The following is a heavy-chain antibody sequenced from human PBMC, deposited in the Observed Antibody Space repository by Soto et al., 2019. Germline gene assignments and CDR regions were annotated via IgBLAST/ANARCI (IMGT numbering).Heavy chain of an antibody. V-gene: IGHV3-74*01. CDR2: INSDGSST. J-gene: IGHJ6*02. Sequence: GGSLRLSCAASGFTFSSYWMNWVRQAPGKGLVWVSRINSDGSSTSYADSVKGRFTISRANAKNTLYLQMNSLRAEDTAVYYCARWLQLPYYYYGMDVWGQGTTVTVSS. CDR3: ARWLQLPYYYYGMDV. CDR1: GFTFSSYW. D-gene: IGHD5-12*01.